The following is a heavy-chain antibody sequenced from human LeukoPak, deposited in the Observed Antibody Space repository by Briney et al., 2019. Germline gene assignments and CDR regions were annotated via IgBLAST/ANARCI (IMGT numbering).Heavy chain of an antibody. Sequence: PGGSLRLSCATSGFTFSFYGMHWVRQAPGKGLEWVAFIQNDGSFTFYADSVQRRFSISRDNSKNTLFLQMNSLRADDTAVYYCAKTSDQLLYSKFDFWGQGTLVTVSS. V-gene: IGHV3-30*02. CDR2: IQNDGSFT. CDR1: GFTFSFYG. CDR3: AKTSDQLLYSKFDF. D-gene: IGHD2-15*01. J-gene: IGHJ4*02.